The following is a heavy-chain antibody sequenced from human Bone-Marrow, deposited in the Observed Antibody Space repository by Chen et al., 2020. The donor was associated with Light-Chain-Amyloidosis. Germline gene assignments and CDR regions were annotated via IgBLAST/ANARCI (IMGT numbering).Heavy chain of an antibody. J-gene: IGHJ4*02. CDR2: IYPDDSDA. V-gene: IGHV5-51*01. Sequence: EVQLEQSGPEVKKPGESLKISCKGSGYTFPNYWIGWVRQMPGKGLEWMVVIYPDDSDARDSPSFEGQVTISADKSITTADLQLRSLKASDTARYYCARRRDGYNFDYWGQGTLVTVSS. D-gene: IGHD5-12*01. CDR3: ARRRDGYNFDY. CDR1: GYTFPNYW.